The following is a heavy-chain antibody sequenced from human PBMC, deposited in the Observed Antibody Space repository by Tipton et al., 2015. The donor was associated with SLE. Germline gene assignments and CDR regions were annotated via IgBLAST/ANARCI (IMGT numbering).Heavy chain of an antibody. D-gene: IGHD3-22*01. V-gene: IGHV4-34*09. Sequence: TLSLTCAVYGWSFSGYYWSWIRQLPGKGLEWIGYIYYSGSTYYNPSLKSRVTISVDTSKNQFSLKLSSVTAADTAVYYCARVPMMGNYYYMDVWGKGTTVTVCS. CDR2: IYYSGST. CDR1: GWSFSGYY. CDR3: ARVPMMGNYYYMDV. J-gene: IGHJ6*03.